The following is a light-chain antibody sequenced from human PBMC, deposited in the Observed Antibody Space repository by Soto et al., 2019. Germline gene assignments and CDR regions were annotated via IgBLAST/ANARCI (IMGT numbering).Light chain of an antibody. J-gene: IGLJ2*01. Sequence: SYELTQPPSVSVAPGQTAGITCGGNNIGSKSVHWYQQKPGQAPVVVVHDDSDRPSGIPERFSGSNSGNTATLTISRVEAGDEADYYCQVWDNGSVLFGGGTKVTVL. V-gene: IGLV3-21*02. CDR1: NIGSKS. CDR2: DDS. CDR3: QVWDNGSVL.